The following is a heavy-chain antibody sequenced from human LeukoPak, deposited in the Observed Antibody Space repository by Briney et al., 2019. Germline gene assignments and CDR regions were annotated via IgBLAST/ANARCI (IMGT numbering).Heavy chain of an antibody. V-gene: IGHV3-30*02. CDR2: IRYDGSNK. CDR3: AKDYGDYGSGSSFDY. D-gene: IGHD3-10*01. Sequence: PGGSLRLSCAASGFTFSSYGMHWVRQAPGKGLEWAAFIRYDGSNKYYADSVKGRFTISRDNSKNTLYLQMNSLRAEDTAVYYCAKDYGDYGSGSSFDYWGQGTLVTVSS. J-gene: IGHJ4*02. CDR1: GFTFSSYG.